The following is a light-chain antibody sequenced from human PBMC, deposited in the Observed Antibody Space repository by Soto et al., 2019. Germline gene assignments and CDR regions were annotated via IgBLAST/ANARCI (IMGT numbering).Light chain of an antibody. J-gene: IGKJ1*01. CDR2: HAS. V-gene: IGKV1-5*01. CDR1: QTIGSW. CDR3: QQYSSYWT. Sequence: DIQMTQSPSTLSAFVGDRVTITCRASQTIGSWLAWYQQTPGKAPKLLIYHASTLESGVPSRFSGSASGTEFTLTISSLQPDDFATYYCQQYSSYWTFGQGTKVDIK.